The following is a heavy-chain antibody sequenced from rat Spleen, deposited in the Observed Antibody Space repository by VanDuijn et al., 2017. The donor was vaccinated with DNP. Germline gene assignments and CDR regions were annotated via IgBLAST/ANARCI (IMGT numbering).Heavy chain of an antibody. CDR3: TRVPNTYYVLDA. CDR2: IWNTGGT. V-gene: IGHV2-43*01. J-gene: IGHJ4*01. CDR1: GFSLTNYH. D-gene: IGHD3-8*01. Sequence: QVQLKESGPGLVQPSQTLSLTCTVSGFSLTNYHVSWIRQPPGKGLEWMGVIWNTGGTRYNSALKSRLSISRDTSKSQVFLKLNILQTEDTAIYYCTRVPNTYYVLDAWGQGTSVTVSS.